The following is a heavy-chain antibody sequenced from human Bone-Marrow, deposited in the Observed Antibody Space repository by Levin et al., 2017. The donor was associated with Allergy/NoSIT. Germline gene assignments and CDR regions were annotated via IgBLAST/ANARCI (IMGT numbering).Heavy chain of an antibody. CDR1: GFSLSDTKMG. J-gene: IGHJ4*02. D-gene: IGHD3-22*01. V-gene: IGHV2-26*01. CDR2: IFSDDAK. Sequence: SGPTLVKPPETLTLTCTVSGFSLSDTKMGVTWIRQPPGKALEWLAHIFSDDAKSYNTSLKSRLTISKDTSKGQVVLTLANMDPVDTATYYCARMMDGIVAPDYWGQGTLVTVSS. CDR3: ARMMDGIVAPDY.